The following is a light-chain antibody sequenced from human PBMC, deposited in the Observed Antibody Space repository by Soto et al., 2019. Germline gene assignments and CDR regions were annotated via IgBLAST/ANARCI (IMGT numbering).Light chain of an antibody. CDR3: QHYSSYSPT. CDR1: QSISGW. V-gene: IGKV1-5*01. CDR2: DAS. Sequence: DIQMTQSPSTLSASVGDRVTISCRASQSISGWLAWYQQKPGKAPKLLIYDASSLESGVPSRFSGSGSGTEFTLTISSLQPDDFAPYYCQHYSSYSPTFGQGTKVEIK. J-gene: IGKJ1*01.